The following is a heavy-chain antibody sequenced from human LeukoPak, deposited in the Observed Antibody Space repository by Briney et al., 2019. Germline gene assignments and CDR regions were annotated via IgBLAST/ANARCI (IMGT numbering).Heavy chain of an antibody. J-gene: IGHJ6*02. CDR2: INHNGNVD. CDR1: GFTFSSYW. D-gene: IGHD3-16*01. CDR3: ARGGGLDV. Sequence: GGSLRLSCAASGFTFSSYWMNWARQAPGKGLEWVASINHNGNVDYYVDSVKGRFTISRDNAKNSLCLQMSNLRAEDTAVYFCARGGGLDVWGQGATVTVSS. V-gene: IGHV3-7*03.